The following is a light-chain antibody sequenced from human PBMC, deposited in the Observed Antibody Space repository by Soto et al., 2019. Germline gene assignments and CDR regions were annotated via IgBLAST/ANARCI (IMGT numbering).Light chain of an antibody. CDR3: QVWDSSSDPSYV. CDR1: NIGSKS. J-gene: IGLJ1*01. CDR2: DDS. V-gene: IGLV3-21*02. Sequence: SYELTQPPSVSVAPGQTARITCGGNNIGSKSVHWYQQKPGQAPVLVVHDDSDRPSGIPERFSGSNSGNTATLTISRVEAGDEADYYCQVWDSSSDPSYVFGTGTKLTVL.